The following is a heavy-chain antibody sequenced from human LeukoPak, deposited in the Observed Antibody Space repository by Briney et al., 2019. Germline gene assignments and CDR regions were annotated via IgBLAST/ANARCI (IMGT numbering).Heavy chain of an antibody. CDR3: ARANRGQQQLMYYYYYYMDV. V-gene: IGHV3-21*01. CDR2: ISSSSSYI. J-gene: IGHJ6*03. CDR1: GFTFSSYS. Sequence: GGSLRLSCAASGFTFSSYSMNWVRQAPGKGLEWVSSISSSSSYIYYADSVKGRFTISRDNAKNSLYLQMNSLRAEDTAVYYCARANRGQQQLMYYYYYYMDVWGKGTTVTVSS. D-gene: IGHD6-13*01.